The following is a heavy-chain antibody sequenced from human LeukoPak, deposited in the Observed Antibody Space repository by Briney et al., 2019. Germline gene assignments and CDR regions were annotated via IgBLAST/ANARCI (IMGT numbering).Heavy chain of an antibody. J-gene: IGHJ4*02. CDR1: GGTFSSYA. V-gene: IGHV1-69*05. CDR2: IIPIFGTA. CDR3: AGAPFWWGDGYNFLFGLDY. D-gene: IGHD5-24*01. Sequence: GASVTVSCKASGGTFSSYAISWVRQAPGQGLEWMGGIIPIFGTANYAQKFQGRVTITTDESTSTAYMELSSLRSEDTAVYYCAGAPFWWGDGYNFLFGLDYWGQGTLVTVSS.